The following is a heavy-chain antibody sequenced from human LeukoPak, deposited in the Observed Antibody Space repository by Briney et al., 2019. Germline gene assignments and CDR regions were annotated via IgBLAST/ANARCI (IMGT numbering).Heavy chain of an antibody. J-gene: IGHJ4*02. CDR1: GFTVSSNY. V-gene: IGHV3-66*01. D-gene: IGHD3-16*01. CDR2: IYSGGST. Sequence: PGGSLRLSCAASGFTVSSNYMSWVRQAPGKGLEWVSVIYSGGSTYYADSVKGRFTISRDNSKNTLYLQMNSLRAEDTAVYYCARDLTKRGSGYVYWGQGTLVTVSS. CDR3: ARDLTKRGSGYVY.